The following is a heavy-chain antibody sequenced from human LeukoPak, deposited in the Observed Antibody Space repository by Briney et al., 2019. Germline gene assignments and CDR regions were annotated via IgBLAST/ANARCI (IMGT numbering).Heavy chain of an antibody. CDR1: GYTFTSYY. Sequence: GASVKVSCKASGYTFTSYYMHWVRQAPGQGLEWMGIINPSGGSASYAQKFQGRVTMTRDTSISTAYMDLSRLRSDDTAVYYCARNSVDSSGWYGDFQHWGQGTLVTVSS. D-gene: IGHD6-19*01. CDR3: ARNSVDSSGWYGDFQH. J-gene: IGHJ1*01. V-gene: IGHV1-46*01. CDR2: INPSGGSA.